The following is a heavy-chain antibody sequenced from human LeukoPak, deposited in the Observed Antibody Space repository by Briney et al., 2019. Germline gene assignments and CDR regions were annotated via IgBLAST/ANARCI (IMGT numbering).Heavy chain of an antibody. D-gene: IGHD7-27*01. CDR3: ARDRVSLGYYGMDV. V-gene: IGHV4-59*01. CDR1: GGSISSYY. J-gene: IGHJ6*02. CDR2: IYYSGST. Sequence: SETLSLTCTVSGGSISSYYWGWIRQPPGKGLEWIGYIYYSGSTNYNPSLRSRVTISVDTSKNQFSLKLSSVTAADTAVYYCARDRVSLGYYGMDVWGLGTTVTVSS.